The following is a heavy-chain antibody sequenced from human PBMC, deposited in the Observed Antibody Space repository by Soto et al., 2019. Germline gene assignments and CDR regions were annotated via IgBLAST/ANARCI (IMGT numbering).Heavy chain of an antibody. CDR1: GYSFTSYW. D-gene: IGHD4-4*01. CDR3: ARLGGAYDYSNYYYYGMDV. Sequence: GESLKISCKGSGYSFTSYWIGWVRQMPGKGLEWVGIIYPGDSDTRYSPSFQGQVTISADKSISTAYLQWSSLKASDTAMYYCARLGGAYDYSNYYYYGMDVWGQGTTVTVS. V-gene: IGHV5-51*01. CDR2: IYPGDSDT. J-gene: IGHJ6*02.